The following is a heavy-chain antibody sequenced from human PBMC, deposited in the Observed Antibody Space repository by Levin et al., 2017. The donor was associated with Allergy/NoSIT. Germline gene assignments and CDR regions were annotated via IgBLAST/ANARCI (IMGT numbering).Heavy chain of an antibody. CDR3: AREVYNWNYAAFDL. V-gene: IGHV3-11*01. Sequence: GGSLRLSCAASGFTFSNFYMSWIRQTPGKGLEWLSYISGSSFTIHYADSVKGRFTISRDNAKNSLYLQMSSLRAEDTAVYYCAREVYNWNYAAFDLWGPGTMVTVSS. CDR2: ISGSSFTI. J-gene: IGHJ3*01. CDR1: GFTFSNFY. D-gene: IGHD1-20*01.